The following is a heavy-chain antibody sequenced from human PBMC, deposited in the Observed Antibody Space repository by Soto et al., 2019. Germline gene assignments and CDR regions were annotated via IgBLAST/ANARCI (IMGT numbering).Heavy chain of an antibody. CDR1: GGSISSYY. CDR3: ARDLADYYDSSGYGLDV. D-gene: IGHD3-22*01. J-gene: IGHJ6*02. Sequence: ETLSLTCTFSGGSISSYYWSWIRQPPGKGLEWIGYIYYSGSTNYNPSLKSRVTISVDTSKNQFSLKLSSVTAADTAVYYCARDLADYYDSSGYGLDVWGQGTTVTVSS. V-gene: IGHV4-59*01. CDR2: IYYSGST.